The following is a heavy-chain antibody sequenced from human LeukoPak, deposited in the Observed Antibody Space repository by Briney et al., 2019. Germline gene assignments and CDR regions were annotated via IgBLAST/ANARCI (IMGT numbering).Heavy chain of an antibody. V-gene: IGHV3-30*02. J-gene: IGHJ4*02. CDR3: AKDDYGTFDY. CDR1: GLTFSSYS. CDR2: IRYDGSNK. D-gene: IGHD4-17*01. Sequence: GGSLRLSCAASGLTFSSYSMNWVRQAPGKGLEWVAFIRYDGSNKYYADSVKGRFTISRDNSKNTLYLQMNSLRAEDTAVYYCAKDDYGTFDYWGQGTLVTVSS.